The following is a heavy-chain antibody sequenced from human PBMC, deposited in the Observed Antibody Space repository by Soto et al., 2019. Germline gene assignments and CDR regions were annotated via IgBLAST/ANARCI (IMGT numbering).Heavy chain of an antibody. CDR3: ARPPPRAGTTAHPFDN. V-gene: IGHV4-4*02. D-gene: IGHD1-1*01. J-gene: IGHJ4*02. CDR1: GGSVCSTNW. CDR2: IYHIGST. Sequence: SETLSLTCAVSGGSVCSTNWWSWVRQSPGKGLEWVGDIYHIGSTNYNPSLRGRVTISVDKSNNQFSLTLKYVTAADTAVYYCARPPPRAGTTAHPFDNWGQGTLVTVSS.